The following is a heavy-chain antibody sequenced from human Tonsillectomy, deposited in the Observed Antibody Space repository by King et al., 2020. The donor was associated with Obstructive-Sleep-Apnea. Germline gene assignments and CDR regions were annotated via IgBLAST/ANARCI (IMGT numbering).Heavy chain of an antibody. CDR3: AKDRASLYGSGSYGLDP. J-gene: IGHJ5*02. D-gene: IGHD3-10*01. Sequence: QLVQSGGGLVQPGRSLRLSCAASGFTFDDYAMHWVRQAPGKGLEWVSGISWNSGTIGYADSVKGRVTISRDNAKNSLYLQMNSLRAEDTALYYCAKDRASLYGSGSYGLDPWGQGTMVTVSS. V-gene: IGHV3-9*01. CDR2: ISWNSGTI. CDR1: GFTFDDYA.